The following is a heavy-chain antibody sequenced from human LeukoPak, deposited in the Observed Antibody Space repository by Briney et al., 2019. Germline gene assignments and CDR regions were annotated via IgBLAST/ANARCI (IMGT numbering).Heavy chain of an antibody. CDR1: GVTFSGYY. CDR3: ARHRGDCSGGSCYPYYFDY. Sequence: PGGSLRLSCAASGVTFSGYYMSWIRQAPGMGLECVSYITSSGSTMYYADSVKGRFTISSDNVKNSLYLQMNSLRADDTAVYYCARHRGDCSGGSCYPYYFDYWGQGTLVTVSS. J-gene: IGHJ4*02. V-gene: IGHV3-11*01. CDR2: ITSSGSTM. D-gene: IGHD2-15*01.